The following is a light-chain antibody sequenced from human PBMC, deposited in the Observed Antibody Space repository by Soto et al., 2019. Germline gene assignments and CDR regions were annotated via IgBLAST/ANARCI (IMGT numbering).Light chain of an antibody. V-gene: IGLV1-40*01. CDR2: GNS. CDR1: SSNIGAGYD. Sequence: QSVLTQPPSVSGAPGKRVTISATGSSSNIGAGYDVHWYQQLPGTAPKLLIYGNSNRPSGVPDRFSGSKSGTSASLAITGLQAEDEADYYCQSYDSSRLGVFGTGTKLTVL. J-gene: IGLJ1*01. CDR3: QSYDSSRLGV.